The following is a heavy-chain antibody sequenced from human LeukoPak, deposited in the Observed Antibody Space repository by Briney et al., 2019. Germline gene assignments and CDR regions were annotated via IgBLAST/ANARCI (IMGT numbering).Heavy chain of an antibody. CDR3: AKDHDYYASGPI. CDR1: GFIFSNYA. Sequence: GGSLSLSCAVSGFIFSNYAMNWVRQAPGKGLEWLSAISGSGDSTYYADSVKGRFTISRDNSKNTLSLQMNSLRAEDTAVYYCAKDHDYYASGPIWGQGTMVTVSS. J-gene: IGHJ3*02. CDR2: ISGSGDST. D-gene: IGHD3-10*01. V-gene: IGHV3-23*01.